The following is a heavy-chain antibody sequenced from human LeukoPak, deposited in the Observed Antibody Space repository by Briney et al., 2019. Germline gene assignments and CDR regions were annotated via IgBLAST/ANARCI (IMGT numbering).Heavy chain of an antibody. Sequence: GGSLRLSCAASGFTFSSYAMSWVRQAPGKGLEWVSAISGSGGSTYYADSVKGRFTISRDNAKNSLYLQMNSLRAEDTALYYCARVGADSGSYHRRGYFDYWGQGTLVTVSS. V-gene: IGHV3-23*01. CDR2: ISGSGGST. D-gene: IGHD1-26*01. CDR1: GFTFSSYA. CDR3: ARVGADSGSYHRRGYFDY. J-gene: IGHJ4*02.